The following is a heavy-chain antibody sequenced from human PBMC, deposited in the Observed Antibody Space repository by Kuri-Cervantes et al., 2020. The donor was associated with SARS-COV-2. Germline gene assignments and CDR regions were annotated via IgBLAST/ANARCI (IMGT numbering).Heavy chain of an antibody. CDR1: GFTFSSYG. CDR2: IWYDGSNK. D-gene: IGHD2-2*01. Sequence: GGSLRLSCAASGFTFSSYGMHWVRQAPGKGLEWGTVIWYDGSNKYYADSVKGRFTISRDNSKNTLYLQMNSLRAEDTAVYYCAKGEYCSGSSCYREGVPLFDYWGQGTLVTVSS. CDR3: AKGEYCSGSSCYREGVPLFDY. V-gene: IGHV3-33*06. J-gene: IGHJ4*02.